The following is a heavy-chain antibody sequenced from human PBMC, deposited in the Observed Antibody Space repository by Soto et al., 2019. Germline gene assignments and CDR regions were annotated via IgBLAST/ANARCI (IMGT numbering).Heavy chain of an antibody. D-gene: IGHD1-20*01. CDR2: IYYSGIT. CDR3: ARYKSNYYYGMDV. J-gene: IGHJ6*02. CDR1: GGSISSYY. Sequence: QVQLQESGPGLVKPSETLSLTCTVSGGSISSYYWSWIRQPPGKGLEWIGYIYYSGITNYNPSLKSRATISVATSKNQFSRKLSSVTAADTAVYYCARYKSNYYYGMDVWGQGTTVTVSS. V-gene: IGHV4-59*01.